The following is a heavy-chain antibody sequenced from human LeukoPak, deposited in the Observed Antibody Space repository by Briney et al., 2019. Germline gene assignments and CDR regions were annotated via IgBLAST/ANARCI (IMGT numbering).Heavy chain of an antibody. CDR2: IKQDGSEK. CDR3: AKDHGSGRGFDP. Sequence: GGSLRLSCAASGFTFSSYWMTWVRQAPGKGLEWVANIKQDGSEKYYVDSVKGRFTISRDNAKNSLYLQMNSLRAEDTALYYCAKDHGSGRGFDPWGQGTLVTVSS. V-gene: IGHV3-7*03. D-gene: IGHD6-19*01. CDR1: GFTFSSYW. J-gene: IGHJ5*02.